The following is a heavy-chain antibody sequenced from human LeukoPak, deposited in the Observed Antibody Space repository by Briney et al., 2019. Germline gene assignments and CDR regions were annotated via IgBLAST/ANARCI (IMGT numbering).Heavy chain of an antibody. CDR2: ISGGGDAI. CDR1: GFTFTTHN. D-gene: IGHD2-15*01. Sequence: GGSLRLSCAASGFTFTTHNMNWVRQAPGKGLEWVSYISGGGDAIFYADSVQGRFTISRDNAKNSVYLQMNSLRAEDTAVYYCARTYGSGSLDYWGQGTLVTVSS. J-gene: IGHJ4*02. V-gene: IGHV3-48*01. CDR3: ARTYGSGSLDY.